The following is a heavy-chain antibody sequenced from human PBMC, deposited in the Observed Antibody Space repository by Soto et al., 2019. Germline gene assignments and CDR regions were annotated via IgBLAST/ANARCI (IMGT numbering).Heavy chain of an antibody. Sequence: GGSLRLSCAASGFTFDDYTMHWVRQAPGKGLEWVSLISWDGGSTYYADSVKGRFTISRDNSKNSLYLQMNSLRTEDTALYYCAKALYCSSTSCYAGLDYWGQGTLVTVSS. CDR3: AKALYCSSTSCYAGLDY. V-gene: IGHV3-43*01. CDR1: GFTFDDYT. D-gene: IGHD2-2*01. CDR2: ISWDGGST. J-gene: IGHJ4*02.